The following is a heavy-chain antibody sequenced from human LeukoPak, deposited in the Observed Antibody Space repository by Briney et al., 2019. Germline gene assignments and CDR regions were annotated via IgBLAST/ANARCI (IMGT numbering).Heavy chain of an antibody. V-gene: IGHV3-66*01. Sequence: GGSLRLSCAASGFTFSSYAMSWVRQAPGKGLEWVSVIYSGGSTYYADSVKGRFTISRDNSKNTLYLQMNSLRAEDTAVYYCARELDWSEAYFDYWGQGTLVTVSS. CDR1: GFTFSSYA. D-gene: IGHD3-9*01. CDR2: IYSGGST. J-gene: IGHJ4*02. CDR3: ARELDWSEAYFDY.